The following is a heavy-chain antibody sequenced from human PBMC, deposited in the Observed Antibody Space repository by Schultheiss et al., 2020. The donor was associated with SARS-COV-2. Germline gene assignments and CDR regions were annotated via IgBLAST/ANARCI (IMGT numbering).Heavy chain of an antibody. Sequence: ASVKVSCKASGYTFTSYAMHWVRQAPGQRLEWMGWINAYNGNTNYAQKLQGRVTMTTDTSTSTAYMELRSLRSDDTAVYYCARVRPGGLVPVYWGQGTLVTVSS. D-gene: IGHD6-6*01. CDR1: GYTFTSYA. J-gene: IGHJ4*02. CDR2: INAYNGNT. CDR3: ARVRPGGLVPVY. V-gene: IGHV1-18*01.